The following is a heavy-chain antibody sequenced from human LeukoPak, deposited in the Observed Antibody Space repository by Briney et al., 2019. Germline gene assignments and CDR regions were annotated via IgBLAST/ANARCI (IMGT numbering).Heavy chain of an antibody. CDR1: GGSISSSNW. Sequence: SETLSLTCAVSGGSISSSNWWSWVRQPPGKGLEWIGEIYHSESTNYNPSLKSRVTISVDKSKNQFSLKLTSVTAADTAVYYCARSCGTDCYSLAYWGQGTLVTVSS. D-gene: IGHD2-21*02. CDR3: ARSCGTDCYSLAY. J-gene: IGHJ4*02. CDR2: IYHSEST. V-gene: IGHV4-4*02.